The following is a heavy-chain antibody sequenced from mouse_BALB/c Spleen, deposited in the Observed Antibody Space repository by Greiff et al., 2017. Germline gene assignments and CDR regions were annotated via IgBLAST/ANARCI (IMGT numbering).Heavy chain of an antibody. Sequence: EVKLMESGGGLVKPGGSLKLSCAASGFTFSSYAMSWVRQSPEKRLEWVAEISSGGSYTYYPDTVTGRFTISRDNAKNTLYLEMSSLRSEDTAMYYCARKENYYGSSYFDYWGQGTTLTVSS. D-gene: IGHD1-1*01. V-gene: IGHV5-9-4*01. J-gene: IGHJ2*01. CDR1: GFTFSSYA. CDR2: ISSGGSYT. CDR3: ARKENYYGSSYFDY.